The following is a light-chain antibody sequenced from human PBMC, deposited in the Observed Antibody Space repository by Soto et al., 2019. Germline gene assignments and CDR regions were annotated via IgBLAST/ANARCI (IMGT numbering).Light chain of an antibody. Sequence: EIVLTQSPGTLSLSPGERATLSCRASQSVSSSYLAWYQQKPGQAPRLLIYGASSRATGIPDRFSGSGYGTSFNLAINRLEPQEFAVNYCQQYSSSPPYTFGQGTKVEIK. CDR2: GAS. CDR3: QQYSSSPPYT. J-gene: IGKJ2*01. CDR1: QSVSSSY. V-gene: IGKV3-20*01.